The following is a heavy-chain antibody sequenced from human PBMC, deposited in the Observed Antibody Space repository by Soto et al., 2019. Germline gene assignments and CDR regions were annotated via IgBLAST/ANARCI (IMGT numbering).Heavy chain of an antibody. CDR2: IIPAFGTA. J-gene: IGHJ4*02. V-gene: IGHV1-69*06. Sequence: SVKVSCKASGGSFSGYALSWVRQAPGQGPEWMGGIIPAFGTANYAQKFLGRVTITADKSTGTAYMEVSSLRSEDTATYYCATQLVSATRPLGNWGQGTLVTVSS. D-gene: IGHD2-15*01. CDR1: GGSFSGYA. CDR3: ATQLVSATRPLGN.